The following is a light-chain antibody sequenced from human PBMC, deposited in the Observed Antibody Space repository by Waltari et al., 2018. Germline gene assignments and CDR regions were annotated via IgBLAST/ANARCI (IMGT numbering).Light chain of an antibody. CDR3: QQYSIWPPLT. J-gene: IGKJ4*01. CDR1: QSVRSN. CDR2: GAS. V-gene: IGKV3-15*01. Sequence: EIVMTQSPATLSVSPGERVSLSCTASQSVRSNLAWYQQKPGQSPRLLIYGASTRATDIPARFSGSGSGTEFTLVISSLQSEDFAVYYCQQYSIWPPLTFGGGTKVEIK.